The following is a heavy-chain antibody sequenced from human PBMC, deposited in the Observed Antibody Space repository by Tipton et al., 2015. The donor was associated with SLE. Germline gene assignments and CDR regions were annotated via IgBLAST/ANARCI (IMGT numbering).Heavy chain of an antibody. CDR3: ARSPYYYGSGSYYNVDWFDP. D-gene: IGHD3-10*01. CDR1: GGSFSGYY. J-gene: IGHJ5*02. CDR2: INHSGST. V-gene: IGHV4-34*01. Sequence: TLSLTCAVYGGSFSGYYWSWIRQPSGKGLEWIGEINHSGSTSYNPSLKSRVTISVDRSKNQFSLKLSSVTAADTAVYYCARSPYYYGSGSYYNVDWFDPWGQGTLVTVSS.